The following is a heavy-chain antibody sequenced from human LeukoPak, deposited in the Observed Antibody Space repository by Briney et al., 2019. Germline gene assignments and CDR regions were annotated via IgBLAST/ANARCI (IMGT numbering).Heavy chain of an antibody. CDR3: ARDITGSFDY. V-gene: IGHV4-39*07. CDR1: GDSISSSSYY. J-gene: IGHJ4*02. Sequence: PSETLSLTCTVSGDSISSSSYYWGWIRQPPGKGLEWIGSIYYSGSTYYNPFLKSRVTISVDTSKNQFSLKLSSVTAADTAVYYCARDITGSFDYWGQGNLVTVSS. D-gene: IGHD1-14*01. CDR2: IYYSGST.